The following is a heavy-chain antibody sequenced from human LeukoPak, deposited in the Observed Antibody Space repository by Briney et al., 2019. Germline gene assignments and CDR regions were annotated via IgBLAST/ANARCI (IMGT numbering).Heavy chain of an antibody. CDR3: ARETYYDFWSGYHAYPPLDY. V-gene: IGHV3-33*08. J-gene: IGHJ4*02. D-gene: IGHD3-3*01. Sequence: GGSLRLSCAASGFTFSSYAMSWVRQAPGKGLEWVAVIWYDGSNKYYADSVKGRFTISRDNSKNTLYLQMSSLRAEDTAVYYCARETYYDFWSGYHAYPPLDYWGQGTLVTVSS. CDR1: GFTFSSYA. CDR2: IWYDGSNK.